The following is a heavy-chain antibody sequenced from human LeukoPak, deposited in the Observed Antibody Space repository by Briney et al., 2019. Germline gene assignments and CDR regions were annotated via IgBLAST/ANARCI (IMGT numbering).Heavy chain of an antibody. V-gene: IGHV4-34*01. CDR2: INHSGST. CDR3: ATAVADNFDY. D-gene: IGHD6-19*01. Sequence: SETLSLTCAVYGGSFSGYYWSWIRQPPGKGLEWIGEINHSGSTNYNPSLTSRVTISVDTSKNQFSLKLSSMTAADTAVYYCATAVADNFDYWGQGTLVTVSS. CDR1: GGSFSGYY. J-gene: IGHJ4*02.